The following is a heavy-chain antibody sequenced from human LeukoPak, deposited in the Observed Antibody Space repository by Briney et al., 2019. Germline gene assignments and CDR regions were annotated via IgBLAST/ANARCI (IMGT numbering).Heavy chain of an antibody. CDR3: ARAIVGIAVAGNWFDP. V-gene: IGHV1-18*01. CDR1: GYTFTSYG. J-gene: IGHJ5*02. D-gene: IGHD6-19*01. Sequence: PGASVKVSCKASGYTFTSYGISWVRQAPGQGLEWMGWISAYNGNTNYAQKLQGRVTMTTDTSTSTAYMELRSLRSDDTAVYYCARAIVGIAVAGNWFDPWGQGTLVTVSS. CDR2: ISAYNGNT.